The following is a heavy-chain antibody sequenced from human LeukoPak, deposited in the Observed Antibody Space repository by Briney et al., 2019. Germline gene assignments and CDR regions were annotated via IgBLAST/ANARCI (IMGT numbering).Heavy chain of an antibody. J-gene: IGHJ6*02. CDR2: ISAYSGNT. CDR3: ARGFPALPAAIGYYGMDV. V-gene: IGHV1-18*01. CDR1: GYTFTSYG. D-gene: IGHD2-2*01. Sequence: ASVKVSCKASGYTFTSYGISWVRQAPGQGLEWMGWISAYSGNTNYAQELQGRVTMTTDTSTSTAYMELRSLRSDDTAVYYCARGFPALPAAIGYYGMDVWGQGTTVTVSS.